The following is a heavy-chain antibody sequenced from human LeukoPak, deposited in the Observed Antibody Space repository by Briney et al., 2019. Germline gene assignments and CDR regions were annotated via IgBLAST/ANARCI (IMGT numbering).Heavy chain of an antibody. V-gene: IGHV4-38-2*01. CDR3: KRHNGGEDPPPLDY. CDR2: IYYTGNT. CDR1: GYSIISGFN. Sequence: PSETLSLTCAVSGYSIISGFNGAWIRQPPVKGLEWLGIIYYTGNTYYNPSLKSRLTISVDTSKNEFSLKLSSVTAADTAVYYCKRHNGGEDPPPLDYWGQGTLVTVSS. D-gene: IGHD3-16*01. J-gene: IGHJ4*02.